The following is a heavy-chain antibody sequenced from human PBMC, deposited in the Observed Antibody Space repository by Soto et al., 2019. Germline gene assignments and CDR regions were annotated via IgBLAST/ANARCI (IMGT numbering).Heavy chain of an antibody. Sequence: QVQLVQSGAEVKKPGASVKVSCKASGYTFTSYGISWVRQAPGQGLEWVRWISAYNGNTNYAQKLQGRVTMTTDTSTSTAYMELRSLRSDDTAVYYCARDRVYSGSYYDYYGMDVWGPGTTVTVSS. V-gene: IGHV1-18*01. D-gene: IGHD1-26*01. CDR1: GYTFTSYG. CDR2: ISAYNGNT. J-gene: IGHJ6*02. CDR3: ARDRVYSGSYYDYYGMDV.